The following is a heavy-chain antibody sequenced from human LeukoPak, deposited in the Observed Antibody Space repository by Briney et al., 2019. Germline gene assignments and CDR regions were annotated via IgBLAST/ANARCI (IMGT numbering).Heavy chain of an antibody. D-gene: IGHD6-13*01. J-gene: IGHJ4*02. Sequence: GGSLRLSCAASGFTVSSNYMSWVSQAPGKGLEWVSVIYSGGTTNYADSVKGRFTISRDNSKNTLFLQMNSLRAEDTAVYYCARGGYSSSWYHFDYWGQGTLVTVSS. CDR1: GFTVSSNY. CDR2: IYSGGTT. CDR3: ARGGYSSSWYHFDY. V-gene: IGHV3-53*01.